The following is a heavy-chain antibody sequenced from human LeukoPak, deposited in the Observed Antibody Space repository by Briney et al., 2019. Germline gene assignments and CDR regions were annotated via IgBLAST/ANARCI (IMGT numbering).Heavy chain of an antibody. D-gene: IGHD2-21*02. Sequence: ASVKVSCKASGYTFTSYYMHWVRQAPGEGLEWMGIINPTGGSTSYAQKFQGRVTMTRDTSTSTVYMELSSLRSEDTAVYYCARDHYHKIHSVMVTAPDYWGQGTLVIVSS. V-gene: IGHV1-46*01. CDR3: ARDHYHKIHSVMVTAPDY. CDR2: INPTGGST. CDR1: GYTFTSYY. J-gene: IGHJ4*02.